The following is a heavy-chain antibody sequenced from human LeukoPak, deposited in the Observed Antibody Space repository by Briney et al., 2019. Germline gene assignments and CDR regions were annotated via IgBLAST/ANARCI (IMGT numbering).Heavy chain of an antibody. CDR3: ARETSEAFDY. J-gene: IGHJ4*02. CDR2: IGGSSTSI. D-gene: IGHD1-14*01. V-gene: IGHV3-21*01. CDR1: GFTFSTHS. Sequence: GGSLRLSCAASGFTFSTHSVNWVRQAPGKGLEWVSSIGGSSTSIYYAGSVKGRFTISRDNAKNSLFLQMNSLRAEDTAVYYCARETSEAFDYWGRGTLVTVSS.